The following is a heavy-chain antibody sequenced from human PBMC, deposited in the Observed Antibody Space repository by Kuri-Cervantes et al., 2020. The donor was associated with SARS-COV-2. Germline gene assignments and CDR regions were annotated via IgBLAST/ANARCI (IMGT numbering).Heavy chain of an antibody. CDR3: ARDGVVVPAAMTSYYYYYMDV. J-gene: IGHJ6*03. Sequence: ASVKVSCKASGYTLTDSYLHWVRQAPGQGLEWMGIINPSGGSTSYAQKFQGRVTMTRDTSMSTVYMELSSLRSEDTAVYYCARDGVVVPAAMTSYYYYYMDVWGKGTTVTVSS. V-gene: IGHV1-46*01. D-gene: IGHD2-2*01. CDR2: INPSGGST. CDR1: GYTLTDSY.